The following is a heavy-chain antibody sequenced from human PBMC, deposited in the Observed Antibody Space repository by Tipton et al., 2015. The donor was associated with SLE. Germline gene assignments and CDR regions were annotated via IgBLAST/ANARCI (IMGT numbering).Heavy chain of an antibody. D-gene: IGHD3-10*01. V-gene: IGHV5-51*01. CDR2: IYPGDSDT. J-gene: IGHJ1*01. CDR3: ARQGIWFGELLPEYFQH. Sequence: QLVQSGAEVKKPGESLKISCKGSGYSFTSYWIGWVRQMPGKGLEWMGTIYPGDSDTRNSPSFQGQVTISTDKSISTAYLQWSSLKASDTAMYYCARQGIWFGELLPEYFQHWGQGTLVTVSS. CDR1: GYSFTSYW.